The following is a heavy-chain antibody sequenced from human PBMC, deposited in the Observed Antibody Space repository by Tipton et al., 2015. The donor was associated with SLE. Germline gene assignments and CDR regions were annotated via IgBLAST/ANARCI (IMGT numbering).Heavy chain of an antibody. CDR1: GFTFNRYA. CDR3: AKWRGSFYYFYDQ. D-gene: IGHD5/OR15-5a*01. V-gene: IGHV3-23*03. Sequence: GSLRLSCVASGFTFNRYAMAWVRQAPGKGLEWVSVIYDGGGGVKYADSVKGRFTISREISKNTVYLQMNSLRAEDTAVYYCAKWRGSFYYFYDQWGQGTLVTVSS. CDR2: IYDGGGGV. J-gene: IGHJ4*02.